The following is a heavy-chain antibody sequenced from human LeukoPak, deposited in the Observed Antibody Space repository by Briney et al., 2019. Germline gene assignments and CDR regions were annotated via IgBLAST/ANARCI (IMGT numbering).Heavy chain of an antibody. V-gene: IGHV3-23*01. CDR3: AKGADDRSGYYLFDY. CDR2: ISASGKSA. CDR1: GFTFSNYA. J-gene: IGHJ4*02. D-gene: IGHD3-22*01. Sequence: PGGSLRLSCAASGFTFSNYAMSWVRQAPGKGLEWVSVISASGKSAYYADSLKGRFTISRDNSDNTVYLQMNSLRVDDTGIYYCAKGADDRSGYYLFDYWGQGTLVTVSS.